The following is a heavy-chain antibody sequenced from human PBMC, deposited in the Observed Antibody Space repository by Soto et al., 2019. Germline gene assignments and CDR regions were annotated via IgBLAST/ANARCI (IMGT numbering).Heavy chain of an antibody. J-gene: IGHJ3*02. CDR1: GYTFTSYY. CDR2: INPSGGST. V-gene: IGHV1-46*01. Sequence: GASVKVSCKASGYTFTSYYMHWVRQAPGQGLEWMGIINPSGGSTSYAQKFQGRVTMTRDTSTSTVYMELSSLRSEDTAVYYCARDRYYDSSGYYHDAFDIWGQGTMVTVSS. D-gene: IGHD3-22*01. CDR3: ARDRYYDSSGYYHDAFDI.